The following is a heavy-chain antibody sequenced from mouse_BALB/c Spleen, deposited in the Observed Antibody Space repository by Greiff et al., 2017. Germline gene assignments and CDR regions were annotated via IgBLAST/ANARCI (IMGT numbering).Heavy chain of an antibody. D-gene: IGHD1-2*01. V-gene: IGHV5-9-4*01. CDR3: ARVTTATGAMDD. CDR2: ISSGGSYT. CDR1: GFTFSSYA. J-gene: IGHJ4*01. Sequence: EVQLVESGGGLVKPGGSLKLSCAASGFTFSSYAMSWVRQSPEKRLEWVAEISSGGSYTYYPDTVTGRVTISSDNAKNTLYLERSSLRSEDTAMDYCARVTTATGAMDDWGQGTSVTVSS.